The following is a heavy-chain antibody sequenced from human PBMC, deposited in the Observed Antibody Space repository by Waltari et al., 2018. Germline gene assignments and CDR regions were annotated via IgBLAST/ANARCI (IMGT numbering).Heavy chain of an antibody. V-gene: IGHV3-9*01. CDR1: GFXFDDYA. J-gene: IGHJ3*01. Sequence: EVQLVESGGGLVQPGRSXRLSCAASGFXFDDYALHXVRQAPGKGLEWVSGISWNSGSIGYXNSVKGRFTISRXNAXNSLXXQXNSLRAEXXXLYYXAKSRSPVTGXHDAFHFXGQGTMITVXS. CDR2: ISWNSGSI. D-gene: IGHD1-20*01. CDR3: AKSRSPVTGXHDAFHF.